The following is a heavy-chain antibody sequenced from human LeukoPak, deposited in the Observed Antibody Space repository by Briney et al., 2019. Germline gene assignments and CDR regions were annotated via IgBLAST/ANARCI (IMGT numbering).Heavy chain of an antibody. CDR3: ARHATESGIAAPGDY. D-gene: IGHD6-13*01. CDR1: VFTFSASD. J-gene: IGHJ4*02. V-gene: IGHV3-73*01. Sequence: GGSLRLSCAASVFTFSASDIHWVRQASGKGLEWVGRIRSKANSYATIYAASVKGRFSICRDDSKNTAYLQMNRLRTEDTAVYYCARHATESGIAAPGDYWGQGNLVTVSS. CDR2: IRSKANSYAT.